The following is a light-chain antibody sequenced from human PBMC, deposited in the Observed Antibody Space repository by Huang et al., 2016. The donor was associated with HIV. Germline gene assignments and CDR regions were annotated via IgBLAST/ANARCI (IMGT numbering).Light chain of an antibody. CDR1: QTLVHDDGNTY. Sequence: VVMTQSPLSLPVTLGQPASISCRSSQTLVHDDGNTYLNWFQQRPGQSPRRLIYKVSNRDSGVPDRVSGSGSGTEFTLKIRRVEAEDVGVYYCMQGIYWPLTFGPGTKVHIK. J-gene: IGKJ3*01. CDR3: MQGIYWPLT. CDR2: KVS. V-gene: IGKV2-30*02.